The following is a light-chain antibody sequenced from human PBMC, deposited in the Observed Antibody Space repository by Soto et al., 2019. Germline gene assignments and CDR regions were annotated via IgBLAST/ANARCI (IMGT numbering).Light chain of an antibody. V-gene: IGKV1-5*01. J-gene: IGKJ1*01. Sequence: DIHMTQCPSSLSASVGETVTITCWASRSISDWLAWYQQKPGKAPELLIFDASSLKSGVPSRFSGSGSGTEFTLTISRLQPDDVATYYCLQYSSHSWTFGQGTKVDIK. CDR2: DAS. CDR1: RSISDW. CDR3: LQYSSHSWT.